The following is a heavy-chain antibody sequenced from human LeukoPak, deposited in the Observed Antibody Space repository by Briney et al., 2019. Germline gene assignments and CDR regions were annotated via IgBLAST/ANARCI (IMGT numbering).Heavy chain of an antibody. CDR1: GFTFSSYW. Sequence: GGSLRLSCAASGFTFSSYWMSWVRQAPGKGLEWVANIKQDGSEKYYVDSVKGRFTISRDNAKNSLYLQMNSLRAEDTAVYYCARDLSAYCGGDCFWGQGTLVTVSS. CDR2: IKQDGSEK. D-gene: IGHD2-21*02. J-gene: IGHJ4*02. V-gene: IGHV3-7*03. CDR3: ARDLSAYCGGDCF.